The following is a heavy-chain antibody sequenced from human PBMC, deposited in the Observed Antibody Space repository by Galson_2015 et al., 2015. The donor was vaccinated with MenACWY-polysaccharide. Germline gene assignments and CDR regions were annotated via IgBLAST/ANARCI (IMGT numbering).Heavy chain of an antibody. CDR1: GYTFTSYD. V-gene: IGHV1-8*01. Sequence: SVKVSCKASGYTFTSYDINWVRQATGQGLEWMGWMNPNSGNTGYAQKFQGRVTMTRNTSISTAYMGLSSLRSEDTAVYYCAREGAGYSYGYYPPYGMDVWGQGTTVTVSS. D-gene: IGHD5-18*01. J-gene: IGHJ6*02. CDR2: MNPNSGNT. CDR3: AREGAGYSYGYYPPYGMDV.